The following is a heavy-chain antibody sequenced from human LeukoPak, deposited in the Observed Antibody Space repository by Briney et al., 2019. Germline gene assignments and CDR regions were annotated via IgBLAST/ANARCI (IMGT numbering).Heavy chain of an antibody. Sequence: QAGGSLRLSCAASGFTFSDYYMSWIRQAPGKGLEWVSGIGGSGSSTYYAESVKGRFTISRDNSKNTLYLQMNSLRAEDTAAYYCAKAFDDYFFDYWGQGTLVTVSS. CDR1: GFTFSDYY. CDR2: IGGSGSST. J-gene: IGHJ4*02. D-gene: IGHD2-21*02. CDR3: AKAFDDYFFDY. V-gene: IGHV3-23*01.